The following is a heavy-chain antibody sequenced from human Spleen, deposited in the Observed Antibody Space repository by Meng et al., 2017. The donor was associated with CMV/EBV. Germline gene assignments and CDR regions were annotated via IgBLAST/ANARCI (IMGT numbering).Heavy chain of an antibody. V-gene: IGHV1-18*01. J-gene: IGHJ6*02. D-gene: IGHD3-9*01. CDR2: ISSYNGYT. Sequence: ASVKVSCKASGYTFPNYGISWVRQAPGQGLEWMGWISSYNGYTNYAQKFQGRVTVTTDTSTSTAYMELRSLRSEDTAVYYCARDITHYDILTGYYLLRTYYYGMDVWGQGTTVTVSS. CDR3: ARDITHYDILTGYYLLRTYYYGMDV. CDR1: GYTFPNYG.